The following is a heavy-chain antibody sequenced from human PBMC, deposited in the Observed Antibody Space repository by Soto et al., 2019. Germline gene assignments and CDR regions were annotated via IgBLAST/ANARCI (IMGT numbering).Heavy chain of an antibody. Sequence: VQLVESGGGLVQPGGSLRLSCAASGFSVSNNSMSWVRQAPGKGLECVSLIYSGGDTYYVDSVKGRFSISRDSSKNTLYLQMNSLRAEDSAVYYCARNIPVTTLGYWGQGTVVTVAS. J-gene: IGHJ4*02. D-gene: IGHD4-17*01. CDR3: ARNIPVTTLGY. V-gene: IGHV3-66*01. CDR1: GFSVSNNS. CDR2: IYSGGDT.